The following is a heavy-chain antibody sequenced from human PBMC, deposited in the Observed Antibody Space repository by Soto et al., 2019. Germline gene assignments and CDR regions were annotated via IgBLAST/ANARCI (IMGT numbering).Heavy chain of an antibody. V-gene: IGHV1-69*01. CDR3: ARGGIVVLPVGMDFYYGMDV. CDR2: IIPIFGTT. Sequence: QVQLVQSGAEVKKPGSSVKVSCKASGGTFSNFPISWVRQAPGHGLEWMGGIIPIFGTTNYVRQFHGRVTITADESTTTAYMELSSLRSEDTAVYYCARGGIVVLPVGMDFYYGMDVWGQGTTVTVSS. J-gene: IGHJ6*02. CDR1: GGTFSNFP. D-gene: IGHD2-2*01.